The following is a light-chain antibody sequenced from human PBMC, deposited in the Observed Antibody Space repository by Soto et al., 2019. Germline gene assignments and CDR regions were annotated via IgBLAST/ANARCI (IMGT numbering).Light chain of an antibody. CDR3: QQASSFPLT. CDR1: QSISSW. J-gene: IGKJ5*01. Sequence: DVQMTQSTSTLSASVGDRVTITCRASQSISSWLAWYQQKPGKAPKLLIYDASSLESGVPSRFSGSGSGTEFTLTISSLQPDDFATYYCQQASSFPLTFGQGTRLEIK. V-gene: IGKV1-5*01. CDR2: DAS.